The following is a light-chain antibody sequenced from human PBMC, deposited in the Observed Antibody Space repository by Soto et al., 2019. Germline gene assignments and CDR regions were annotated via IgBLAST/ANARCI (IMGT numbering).Light chain of an antibody. Sequence: DIQMTQSPSTLSESVGERVTITCRASQSLNSWLAWYQHKPGKAPKLLIHKASILASGVPSRFSGSDSGAEFTLTISSLQPDDFATYYCQHYIGYSGMFGQGTKVDIK. J-gene: IGKJ1*01. CDR3: QHYIGYSGM. V-gene: IGKV1-5*03. CDR1: QSLNSW. CDR2: KAS.